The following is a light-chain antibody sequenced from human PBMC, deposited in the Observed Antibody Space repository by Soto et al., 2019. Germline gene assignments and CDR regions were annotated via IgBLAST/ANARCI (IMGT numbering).Light chain of an antibody. CDR2: GAS. CDR3: PQYGSSGT. CDR1: QSVSNNY. J-gene: IGKJ1*01. Sequence: EIVWTQSPGTLSLSPGERSTLSCMASQSVSNNYLAWYQQKPGQAPRLLIYGASNRATGIPDRFSGSGSGTDFTLTISRLEPEDFAVYYCPQYGSSGTVGQGTQVEIK. V-gene: IGKV3-20*01.